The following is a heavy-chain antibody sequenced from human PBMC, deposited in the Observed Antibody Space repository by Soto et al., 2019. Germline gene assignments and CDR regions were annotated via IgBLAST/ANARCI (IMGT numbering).Heavy chain of an antibody. CDR2: IYYCRTT. Sequence: SETLSLTLTFSGSAISIYYWSWIPQPPGKGLEWIGFIYYCRTTNYNPSLKSRVTISVDTSKNQFSLKLSSVTAADTAVYYCARAEGGHDILTGYYIWWFDPWGQGTLVTVS. CDR3: ARAEGGHDILTGYYIWWFDP. V-gene: IGHV4-59*01. D-gene: IGHD3-9*01. CDR1: GSAISIYY. J-gene: IGHJ5*02.